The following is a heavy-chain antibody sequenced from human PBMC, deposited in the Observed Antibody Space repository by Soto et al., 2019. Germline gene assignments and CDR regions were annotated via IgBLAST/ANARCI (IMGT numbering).Heavy chain of an antibody. D-gene: IGHD3-22*01. CDR3: ARAAYYYDSSGYYYPFDY. V-gene: IGHV1-69*13. Sequence: SAKVTCKESGGTLSSYAISWVRQETGQGLEWMGGIIPIFGTANYAQKFQGRVTITADESTSTAYMELSSLRSEDTAVYYCARAAYYYDSSGYYYPFDYWGQGTLVT. CDR1: GGTLSSYA. CDR2: IIPIFGTA. J-gene: IGHJ4*02.